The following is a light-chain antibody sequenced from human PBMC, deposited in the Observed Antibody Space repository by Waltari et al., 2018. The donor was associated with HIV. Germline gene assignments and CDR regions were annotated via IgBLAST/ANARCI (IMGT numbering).Light chain of an antibody. J-gene: IGLJ3*02. Sequence: QSALTQPPSVSGSPGQSVTISCTGTSSAIGRYVSWYQQHSGQAPRLMVVDVSQRPSGISARFSGSKSGSTASLTISGLQTDDEADYFCSSYTGTIKLFGGGTKLTVL. V-gene: IGLV2-14*03. CDR3: SSYTGTIKL. CDR2: DVS. CDR1: SSAIGRY.